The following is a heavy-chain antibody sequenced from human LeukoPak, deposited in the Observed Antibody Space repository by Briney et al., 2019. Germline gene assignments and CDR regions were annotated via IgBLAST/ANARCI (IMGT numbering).Heavy chain of an antibody. Sequence: GGSLRLSCAASGFTFSSYWMSWVRQAPGKGLEWVSSISSSSSYIYYADSVKGRFTISRDNAKNSLYLQMNSLRAEDTAVYYCARDLSLITGTMTCFDYWGQGTLVTVSS. D-gene: IGHD1-7*01. V-gene: IGHV3-21*01. CDR2: ISSSSSYI. CDR1: GFTFSSYW. J-gene: IGHJ4*02. CDR3: ARDLSLITGTMTCFDY.